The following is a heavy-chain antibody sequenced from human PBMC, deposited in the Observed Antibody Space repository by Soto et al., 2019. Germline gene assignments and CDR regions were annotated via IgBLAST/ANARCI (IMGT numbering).Heavy chain of an antibody. CDR3: AKRGVDTFGLSY. CDR1: GFTFSSFW. J-gene: IGHJ4*02. Sequence: EVQLVESGGGLVQPGGSLRLSCAVSGFTFSSFWMHWVRQAPGEGLVWVSRINTDGSSTSYADSVKGRFTISRDNVKNTLDLQMNSLRVEDTAMYYCAKRGVDTFGLSYWGQGTLVTVSS. D-gene: IGHD3-10*01. V-gene: IGHV3-74*01. CDR2: INTDGSST.